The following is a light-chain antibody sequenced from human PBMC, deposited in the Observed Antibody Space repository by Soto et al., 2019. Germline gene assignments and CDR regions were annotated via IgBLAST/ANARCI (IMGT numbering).Light chain of an antibody. Sequence: QSVLTQPSSASGTPGQRVTMSCSGSNSNIGSSSVYWYQQLPGTAPKLLIFRNNQRPSGVPDRFSGSKSGTSASLAISGLRSEDEADYYCAAWDDSLNAHVFGPGTKVTVL. CDR2: RNN. CDR3: AAWDDSLNAHV. J-gene: IGLJ1*01. CDR1: NSNIGSSS. V-gene: IGLV1-47*01.